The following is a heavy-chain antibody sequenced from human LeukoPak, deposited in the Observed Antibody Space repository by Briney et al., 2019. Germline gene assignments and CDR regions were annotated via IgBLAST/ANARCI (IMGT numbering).Heavy chain of an antibody. CDR2: IYFSGSTSGST. V-gene: IGHV4-59*01. J-gene: IGHJ3*02. Sequence: PSETLSLTCTVSGGSTSSYYWSWIRQSPGKRLEWIGYIYFSGSTSGSTNYNPSLKSRVTISLDTSKNHFSLKLSSVTAADTAVYYCARTDYYGSGNHLAFDIWGQGTMVTVSS. D-gene: IGHD3-10*01. CDR3: ARTDYYGSGNHLAFDI. CDR1: GGSTSSYY.